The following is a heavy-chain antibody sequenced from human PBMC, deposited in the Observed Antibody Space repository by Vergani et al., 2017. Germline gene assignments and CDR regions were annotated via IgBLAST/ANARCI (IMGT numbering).Heavy chain of an antibody. CDR3: ARDLRWLGFDF. Sequence: QLQLQESGPGLVRPSETLSLTCTVSGGSVSSSTYYWGWIRQPPGKGLQWIGSIYYSGSTYYNPSLQSRVTISVDTSKNQFSLSLNSVTAADTAVYYCARDLRWLGFDFWGQGTLVTVSS. D-gene: IGHD4-23*01. J-gene: IGHJ4*02. CDR2: IYYSGST. CDR1: GGSVSSSTYY. V-gene: IGHV4-39*01.